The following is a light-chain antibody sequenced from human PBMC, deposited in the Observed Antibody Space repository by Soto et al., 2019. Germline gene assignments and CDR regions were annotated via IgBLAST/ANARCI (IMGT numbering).Light chain of an antibody. V-gene: IGLV2-23*01. Sequence: QSVLTQPASVSGSPGQSITISCTRISSDVGTYILVSWYQQHPGKAPKLIIYDGSRRPSGVSNRFSGSKSGNTASLTISGLQAEDEAHYYCCSYARSDVVFGGGTKLTVL. J-gene: IGLJ2*01. CDR1: SSDVGTYIL. CDR2: DGS. CDR3: CSYARSDVV.